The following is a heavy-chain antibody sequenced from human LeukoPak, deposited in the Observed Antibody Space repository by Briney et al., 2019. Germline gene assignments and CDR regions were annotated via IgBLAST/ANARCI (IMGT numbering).Heavy chain of an antibody. CDR2: ISAYNGNT. D-gene: IGHD2-21*02. Sequence: GASVKVSCKASGYTFTSYGISWVRQAPGQGLEWMGWISAYNGNTNYAQKLQGRVTMTTDTSASTAYMELRSLRSDDTAVYYCARTVVTATDNWFDPWGQGTLVTVSS. CDR1: GYTFTSYG. V-gene: IGHV1-18*01. CDR3: ARTVVTATDNWFDP. J-gene: IGHJ5*02.